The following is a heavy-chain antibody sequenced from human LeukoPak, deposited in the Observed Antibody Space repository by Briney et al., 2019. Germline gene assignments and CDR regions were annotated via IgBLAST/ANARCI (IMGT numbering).Heavy chain of an antibody. CDR1: GFSFTFTKNW. J-gene: IGHJ6*02. CDR2: IYPVDSDI. V-gene: IGHV5-51*01. CDR3: ARHLATVTASRQYYYYGMDV. D-gene: IGHD4-17*01. Sequence: GESLKISCKASGFSFTFTKNWIGWVRQVPGEGLEWMGIIYPVDSDIRYNPSFQGQVTISVDKSISTTNLQWSSLKASDTAIYYCARHLATVTASRQYYYYGMDVWGQGTTVTISS.